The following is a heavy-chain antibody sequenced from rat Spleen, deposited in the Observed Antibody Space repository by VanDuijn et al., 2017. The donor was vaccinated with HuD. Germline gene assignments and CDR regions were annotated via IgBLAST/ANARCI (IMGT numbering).Heavy chain of an antibody. V-gene: IGHV5-31*01. CDR2: INYNGDNT. J-gene: IGHJ2*01. CDR3: ARREYGGFFGYFDY. Sequence: EVQLVESGGGLVQPGRSLKLSCVTSGFTFNNYWMTWIRQAPGKGLEWVASINYNGDNTYYRDSVKGRFTISRDNAQNTLYLQMNSLRSEDTATYYCARREYGGFFGYFDYWGQGVMVTVSS. D-gene: IGHD1-11*01. CDR1: GFTFNNYW.